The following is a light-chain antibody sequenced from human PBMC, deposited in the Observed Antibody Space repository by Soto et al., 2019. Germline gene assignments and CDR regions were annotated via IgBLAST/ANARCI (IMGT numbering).Light chain of an antibody. CDR1: LSVSSNF. J-gene: IGKJ3*01. Sequence: EIVLTQSPGTLSLSPGERATLSCRASLSVSSNFLAWYQQKPGQAPRLLIYGASSRATGIPDRFSGSGSGTDFTLTISRLEAEDFAVYYCQPHGSSQFTFGPGTRVDIK. V-gene: IGKV3-20*01. CDR3: QPHGSSQFT. CDR2: GAS.